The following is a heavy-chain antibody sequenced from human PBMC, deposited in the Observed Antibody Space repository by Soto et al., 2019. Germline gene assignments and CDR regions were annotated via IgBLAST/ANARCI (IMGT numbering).Heavy chain of an antibody. CDR2: INPNSGGT. CDR3: ARGRMVRGVNIYDY. D-gene: IGHD3-10*01. Sequence: ASVKVSCKASGYTFTGYYMHWVRQAPGQGLEWMGWINPNSGGTNYAQKFQGWVTMTRDTSISTAYMELSRLRSDDTAVYYCARGRMVRGVNIYDYWGQGTLVTVSS. J-gene: IGHJ4*02. V-gene: IGHV1-2*04. CDR1: GYTFTGYY.